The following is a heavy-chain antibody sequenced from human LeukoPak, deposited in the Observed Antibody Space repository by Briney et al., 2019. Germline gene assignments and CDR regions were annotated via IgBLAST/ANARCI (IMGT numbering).Heavy chain of an antibody. CDR2: IRSKANSYAT. D-gene: IGHD5-12*01. V-gene: IGHV3-73*01. CDR1: GFTFSGSA. Sequence: SGGSLRLSCAASGFTFSGSAMHWVRQASGKGLEWVGRIRSKANSYATAYAASVKGRFTISRDGSKNTAYLQMNSLKTEDTAVYYCTTRGYSGYDLYYYYGMDVWGQGTTVTVSS. J-gene: IGHJ6*02. CDR3: TTRGYSGYDLYYYYGMDV.